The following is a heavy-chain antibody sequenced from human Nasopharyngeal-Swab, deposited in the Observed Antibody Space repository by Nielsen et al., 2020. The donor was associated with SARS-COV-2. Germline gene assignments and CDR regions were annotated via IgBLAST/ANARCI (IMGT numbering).Heavy chain of an antibody. Sequence: GESLKFSCAASGFTFSSYALSWVRHAPGKLLEWVSAISGSGGSTYYADSVKGRFTISRDNSKNTLYLQMNSLRAEDTAVYYCAKVISTYYYDSSGYYYVAPHDAFDIWGQGTMVTVSS. CDR1: GFTFSSYA. CDR3: AKVISTYYYDSSGYYYVAPHDAFDI. D-gene: IGHD3-22*01. V-gene: IGHV3-23*01. CDR2: ISGSGGST. J-gene: IGHJ3*02.